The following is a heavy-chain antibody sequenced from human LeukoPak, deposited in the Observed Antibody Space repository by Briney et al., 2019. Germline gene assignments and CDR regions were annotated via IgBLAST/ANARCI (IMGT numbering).Heavy chain of an antibody. V-gene: IGHV4-4*07. CDR2: IYNSGNT. D-gene: IGHD2-8*01. Sequence: SETLSLTCSVSAASIRTNHWTWIRQPAGKGLEWIGRIYNSGNTNYNPSPKSRVTMSVDTSKNQFSLKLSSVTAADTAIYYCARYINGGLDVWGQGTTVTVSS. J-gene: IGHJ6*02. CDR3: ARYINGGLDV. CDR1: AASIRTNH.